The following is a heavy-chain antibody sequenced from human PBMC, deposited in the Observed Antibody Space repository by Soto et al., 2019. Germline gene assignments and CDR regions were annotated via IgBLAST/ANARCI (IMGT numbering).Heavy chain of an antibody. J-gene: IGHJ1*01. CDR3: AIYDSSGSRGFQH. Sequence: QVQLQESGPGLVKPAQTLSLTCTVSGGSISSGGYYWSWIRQHPGKGLEWIGYIYYSGSTYYNPSLKSRVTISVDTSKNQFSLKLSSVTAADTAVYYCAIYDSSGSRGFQHWGQGTLVTVSS. CDR2: IYYSGST. V-gene: IGHV4-31*03. CDR1: GGSISSGGYY. D-gene: IGHD3-22*01.